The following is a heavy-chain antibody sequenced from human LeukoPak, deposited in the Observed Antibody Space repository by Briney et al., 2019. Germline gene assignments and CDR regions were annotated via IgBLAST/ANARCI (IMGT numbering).Heavy chain of an antibody. CDR1: GGSISTFY. Sequence: SEPLSPTCTVAGGSISTFYWKCSRHPPGGGLEWIGYGNSNGGTYNNPSPKSRVTVSLDMSKNQFSLKLSSATAADTAVYYCARDAGGTWFDPWGQGILVTVSS. CDR3: ARDAGGTWFDP. J-gene: IGHJ5*02. CDR2: GNSNGGT. V-gene: IGHV4-4*08. D-gene: IGHD1-14*01.